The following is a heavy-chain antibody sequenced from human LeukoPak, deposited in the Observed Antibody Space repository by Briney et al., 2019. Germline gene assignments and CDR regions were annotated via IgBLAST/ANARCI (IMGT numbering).Heavy chain of an antibody. CDR1: GGSISSSSYY. V-gene: IGHV4-39*07. CDR3: ASLRYFDSL. J-gene: IGHJ4*02. CDR2: IYYSGST. D-gene: IGHD3-9*01. Sequence: PSETLPLTCTVSGGSISSSSYYWGWIRQPPGKGLEWIGSIYYSGSTNYNPSLKSRVTISVDTSKNQFSLKLSSVTAADTAVYYCASLRYFDSLWGQGTLVTVSS.